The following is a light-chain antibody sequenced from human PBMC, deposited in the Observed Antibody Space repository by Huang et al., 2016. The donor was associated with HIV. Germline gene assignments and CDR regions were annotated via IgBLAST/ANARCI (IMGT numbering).Light chain of an antibody. J-gene: IGKJ1*01. V-gene: IGKV4-1*01. CDR3: QQYYASPQT. CDR2: WSC. CDR1: QSVFSTSTNKDY. Sequence: DIVMAQSPGSLAVSLGERATLTCRSSQSVFSTSTNKDYLAWFQQKPGQPPKLLLFWSCTREVGVPDRFSGSGSGTHFTLTSGNLEADDAAIYYCQQYYASPQTFGQGTRV.